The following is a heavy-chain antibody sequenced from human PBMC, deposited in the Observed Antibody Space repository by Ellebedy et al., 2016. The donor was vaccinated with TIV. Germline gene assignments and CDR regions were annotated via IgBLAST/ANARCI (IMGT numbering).Heavy chain of an antibody. V-gene: IGHV3-21*01. D-gene: IGHD3-10*01. Sequence: GESLKISCAASGITFNSYTMNSVRQPPGTGLEWVSSISGSRTYIYYTDSVKGRFTISRDNAKNSLYLQMNSRRAEDTAVYYCARDSIGFGEVYWGQGTLVTVSS. J-gene: IGHJ4*02. CDR2: ISGSRTYI. CDR1: GITFNSYT. CDR3: ARDSIGFGEVY.